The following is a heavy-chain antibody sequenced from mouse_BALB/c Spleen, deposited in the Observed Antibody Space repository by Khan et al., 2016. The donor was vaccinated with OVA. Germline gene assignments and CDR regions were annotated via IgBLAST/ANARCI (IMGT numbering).Heavy chain of an antibody. V-gene: IGHV14-3*02. J-gene: IGHJ3*01. CDR3: VNDYWYVVDY. Sequence: VQLKESGAELVKPGASVKLSCTASGFNIKDTYIHWVKQRPEQGLEWIGRIDPANGNTKYDPKFPGTATITADTSSHTAYLPLSSLTSEDTAFYYCVNDYWYVVDYWGQGTLVTVSA. CDR1: GFNIKDTY. D-gene: IGHD1-1*01. CDR2: IDPANGNT.